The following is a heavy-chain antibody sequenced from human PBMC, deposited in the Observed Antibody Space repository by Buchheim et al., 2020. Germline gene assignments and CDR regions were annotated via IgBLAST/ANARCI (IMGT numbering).Heavy chain of an antibody. Sequence: VDLVESGGGLVQPGGSLRLSCAASGFTFSSYGMHWVRQAPGKGLEWVAVISYDGSNKYYADSVKGRFTISRDNSKNTLYLQMNSLRAEDTAVYYCAKEPGGGTYSSGWYRGRGYYYYGMDVWGQGTT. CDR2: ISYDGSNK. CDR3: AKEPGGGTYSSGWYRGRGYYYYGMDV. D-gene: IGHD6-19*01. CDR1: GFTFSSYG. V-gene: IGHV3-30*18. J-gene: IGHJ6*02.